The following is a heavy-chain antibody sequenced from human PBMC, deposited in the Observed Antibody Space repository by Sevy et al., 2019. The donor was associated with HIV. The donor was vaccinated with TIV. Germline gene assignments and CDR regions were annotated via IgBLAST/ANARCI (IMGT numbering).Heavy chain of an antibody. CDR2: ISYDGSNK. CDR3: ARDREGRVVVAATVTLFDN. V-gene: IGHV3-30-3*01. D-gene: IGHD2-15*01. Sequence: GGSLRLSCAASGFTFSSYAMHWVRQAPGKGLEWVAVISYDGSNKYYADSVKGRFTISRDNSKNTLYLQMNSLRAEDTAVYYCARDREGRVVVAATVTLFDNWGQGTLVTVSS. J-gene: IGHJ4*02. CDR1: GFTFSSYA.